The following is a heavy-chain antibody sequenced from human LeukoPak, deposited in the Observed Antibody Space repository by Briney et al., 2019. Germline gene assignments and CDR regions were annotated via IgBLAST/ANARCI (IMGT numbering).Heavy chain of an antibody. CDR3: ARESPGYNDFDI. CDR1: GYTFATYG. CDR2: ISAYNGNT. D-gene: IGHD6-13*01. V-gene: IGHV1-18*01. Sequence: ASVKVSCKASGYTFATYGVSWVRQAPGQGLEGMGWISAYNGNTNNAQKFHGRVTMTTDTYTSTAYMELRSLRSDDTAVYYCARESPGYNDFDICGQGPMVTVSS. J-gene: IGHJ3*02.